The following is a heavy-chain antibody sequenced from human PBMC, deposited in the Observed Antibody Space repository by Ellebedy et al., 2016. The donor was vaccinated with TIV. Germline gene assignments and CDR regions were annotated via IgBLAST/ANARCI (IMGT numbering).Heavy chain of an antibody. CDR1: GGTFSSYA. CDR3: ARDPEYRSSFNFDY. J-gene: IGHJ4*02. CDR2: IIPIFGTA. D-gene: IGHD6-6*01. Sequence: SVKVSXXASGGTFSSYAISWVRQAPGQGLEWMGGIIPIFGTANYAQKFQGRVTITADESTSTAYVELSSLRSEDTAVYYCARDPEYRSSFNFDYWGQGTLVTVSS. V-gene: IGHV1-69*13.